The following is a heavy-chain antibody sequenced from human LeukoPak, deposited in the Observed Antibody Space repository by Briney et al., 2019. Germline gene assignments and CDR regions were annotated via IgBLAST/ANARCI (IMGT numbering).Heavy chain of an antibody. D-gene: IGHD2-2*01. CDR3: ARERGNMDPSAPPRYCSSTSCPGGWFDP. V-gene: IGHV3-74*01. Sequence: PGGSLRLSCAASGFTFSSYWMHWVRQAPGKGLVWVSRINSDGSSTSYADSVKGRFTISRDNAKNTLYLQMNSLRAEDTAVYYCARERGNMDPSAPPRYCSSTSCPGGWFDPWGQGTLVTVSS. CDR2: INSDGSST. J-gene: IGHJ5*02. CDR1: GFTFSSYW.